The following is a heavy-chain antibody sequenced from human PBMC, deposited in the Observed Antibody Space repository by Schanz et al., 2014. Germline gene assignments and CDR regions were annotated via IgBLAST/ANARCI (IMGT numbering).Heavy chain of an antibody. V-gene: IGHV3-30*04. CDR3: ARQRSYFYAMDV. J-gene: IGHJ6*02. CDR1: GFTFRGYA. CDR2: ISYDGSNQ. Sequence: VQLLESGGDLVQPGGSLRLSCVVSGFTFRGYAMSWVRQAPGKGLEWVAAISYDGSNQYYTDSVKGRFTVSRDNSKNTVYLQMNSLRAEDTAVYYCARQRSYFYAMDVWGQGTTVTVSS.